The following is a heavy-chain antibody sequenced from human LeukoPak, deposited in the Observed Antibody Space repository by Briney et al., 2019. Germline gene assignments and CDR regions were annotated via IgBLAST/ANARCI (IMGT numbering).Heavy chain of an antibody. J-gene: IGHJ5*02. D-gene: IGHD3-10*01. Sequence: GGSLRLSCAASGFTLSGYVMTWVRQAPGKGLECVSSITFSSSHIYYADSVKGRFTISRDNTKDSLYLQMNSLRAEDTAIYYCVRGPQFSGPGWFDPWGQGTLVTVSS. CDR1: GFTLSGYV. V-gene: IGHV3-21*01. CDR3: VRGPQFSGPGWFDP. CDR2: ITFSSSHI.